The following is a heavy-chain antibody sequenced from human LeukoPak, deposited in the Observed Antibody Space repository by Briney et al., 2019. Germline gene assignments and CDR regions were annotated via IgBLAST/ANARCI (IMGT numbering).Heavy chain of an antibody. Sequence: PGGSLRLSCAASGFTFSSYGMSWVRQAPGKGLEWVSAISGSGGSTYYADSVKGRFTISRDNSKNTLYLQMNSLRAEDTAVYYCAKRDESSGHFDHWGQGTLVTVSS. CDR2: ISGSGGST. V-gene: IGHV3-23*01. CDR1: GFTFSSYG. CDR3: AKRDESSGHFDH. J-gene: IGHJ4*02. D-gene: IGHD3-22*01.